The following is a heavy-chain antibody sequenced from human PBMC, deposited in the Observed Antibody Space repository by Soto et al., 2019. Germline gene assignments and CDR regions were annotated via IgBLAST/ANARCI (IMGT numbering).Heavy chain of an antibody. CDR2: VFYSGST. CDR1: GGSISSSSYY. CDR3: ARLTHRAGDSYGYDF. V-gene: IGHV4-39*01. J-gene: IGHJ4*02. D-gene: IGHD5-18*01. Sequence: QLQLQESGPGLVKPSETLSLTCTVSGGSISSSSYYWGWIRQPPGKGLEWIGNVFYSGSTYYKSSLKSRVTISVDTSKNQFSLKLSSVTAADTAVYYCARLTHRAGDSYGYDFWGQGTLVTVAS.